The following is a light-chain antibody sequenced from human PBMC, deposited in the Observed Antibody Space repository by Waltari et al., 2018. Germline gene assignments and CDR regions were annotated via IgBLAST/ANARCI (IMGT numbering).Light chain of an antibody. CDR1: TLPRKY. V-gene: IGLV3-10*01. Sequence: SYELTQPPSVSVSPGQTAGITCSGDTLPRKYAYWYQQKSGQAPVLVIFEDNKRPSGIPKRFSGSISGTMATLTISGAQVEDEADYYCYSTDSSSKGVFGAGTKVTVL. CDR2: EDN. CDR3: YSTDSSSKGV. J-gene: IGLJ1*01.